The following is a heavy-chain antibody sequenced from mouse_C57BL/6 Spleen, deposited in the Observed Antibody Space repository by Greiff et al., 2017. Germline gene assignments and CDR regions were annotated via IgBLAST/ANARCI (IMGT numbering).Heavy chain of an antibody. V-gene: IGHV1-55*01. Sequence: QVQLQQPGAELVKPGASVKMSCKASGYTFTSYWITWVKQRPGQGLEWIGDIYPGSGSTNYNEKFKSKATLTVDTSSSTAYMQLSSLTSEDSAVYYCARQGIRRGSFAYWGQGTLVTVSA. CDR2: IYPGSGST. J-gene: IGHJ3*01. CDR3: ARQGIRRGSFAY. CDR1: GYTFTSYW. D-gene: IGHD2-12*01.